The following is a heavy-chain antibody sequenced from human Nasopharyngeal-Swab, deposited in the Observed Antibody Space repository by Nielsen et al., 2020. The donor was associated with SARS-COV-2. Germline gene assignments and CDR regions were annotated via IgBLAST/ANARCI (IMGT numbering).Heavy chain of an antibody. Sequence: VRQMPGKGLEWMGIINSGGGSARYSQNFQGRVTMTRDTSTNTVYMELYSLTSEDTAVYYCARGGDPREVVAATDCFDPWGQGTLVTVSS. V-gene: IGHV1-46*01. J-gene: IGHJ5*02. CDR3: ARGGDPREVVAATDCFDP. CDR2: INSGGGSA. D-gene: IGHD2-15*01.